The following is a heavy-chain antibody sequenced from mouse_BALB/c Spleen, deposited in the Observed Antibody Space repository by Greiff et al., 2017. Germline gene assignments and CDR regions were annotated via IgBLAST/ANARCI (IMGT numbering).Heavy chain of an antibody. CDR3: ARYRYDFAMDY. V-gene: IGHV1-69*02. CDR1: GYTFTSYW. J-gene: IGHJ4*01. CDR2: IDPSDSET. Sequence: QVQLQQPGAELVKPGAPVKLSCKASGYTFTSYWMNWVKQRPGRGLEWIGRIDPSDSETHYNQKFKDEATLTVDKSSSTAYIQLSSLTSEDSAVYYCARYRYDFAMDYWGQGTSVTVSS. D-gene: IGHD2-14*01.